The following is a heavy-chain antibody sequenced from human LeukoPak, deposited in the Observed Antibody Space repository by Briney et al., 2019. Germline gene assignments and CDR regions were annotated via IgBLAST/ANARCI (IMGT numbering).Heavy chain of an antibody. CDR1: GGSFSGYY. CDR3: ARGRRSSSGWTNWFDP. V-gene: IGHV4-34*01. Sequence: SETLSLTCAVYGGSFSGYYWSWIRQPPGKGLEWIGEINHSGSTNYNPSLKSRVTISVDTSKNQFSLKLGSVTAADTAVYYCARGRRSSSGWTNWFDPWGQGTLVTVSS. D-gene: IGHD6-19*01. J-gene: IGHJ5*02. CDR2: INHSGST.